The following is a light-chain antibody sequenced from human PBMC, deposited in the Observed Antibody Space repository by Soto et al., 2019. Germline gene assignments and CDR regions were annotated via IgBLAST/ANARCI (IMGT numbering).Light chain of an antibody. J-gene: IGLJ1*01. V-gene: IGLV2-14*01. Sequence: QSVLTQPPSVSAAPGQSITISCTGTSSDVGGYNHVSWYQHHPGKAPKLMIYEVSNRPSGVSNRFSGSKSGNTASLTISGLQADDEADYYCNSHTSSNTRVFGTGTKVTVL. CDR1: SSDVGGYNH. CDR3: NSHTSSNTRV. CDR2: EVS.